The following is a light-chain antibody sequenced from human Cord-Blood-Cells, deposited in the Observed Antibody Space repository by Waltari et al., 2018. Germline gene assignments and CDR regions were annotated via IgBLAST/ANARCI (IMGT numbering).Light chain of an antibody. J-gene: IGKJ1*01. CDR2: AAS. V-gene: IGKV1-8*01. CDR1: QGISRY. Sequence: AIRMTQSPSSLSASTGDRVTIPCRASQGISRYLAWYQQKPGKAPKLLIYAASTLQSGVPSRFSGSGSGTDFTLTISCLQSEDFATYYCQQYYSYPWTFGQGTKVEIK. CDR3: QQYYSYPWT.